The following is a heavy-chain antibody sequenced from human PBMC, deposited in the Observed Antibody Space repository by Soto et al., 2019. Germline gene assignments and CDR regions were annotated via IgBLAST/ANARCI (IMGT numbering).Heavy chain of an antibody. V-gene: IGHV3-21*01. CDR2: ISSSSSYI. CDR3: ARDVIAGAPCYYYGMDV. Sequence: EVQLVESGGGLVKPGGSLRLSCAASGFTFSSYSMNWVRQAPGKGLEWVSSISSSSSYIYYADSVKGRFTISRDNAXNXXYLQMKSLGAEDTAVYYCARDVIAGAPCYYYGMDVWGQGTTVTVSS. J-gene: IGHJ6*02. D-gene: IGHD6-19*01. CDR1: GFTFSSYS.